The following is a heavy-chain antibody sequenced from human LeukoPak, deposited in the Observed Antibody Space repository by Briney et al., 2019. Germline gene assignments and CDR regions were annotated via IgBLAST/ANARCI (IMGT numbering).Heavy chain of an antibody. D-gene: IGHD3-9*01. CDR3: AREGGRVYYDILTGGLDY. CDR2: TYYRSKWYN. Sequence: SQTLSLTCAISGDSVSSNSAAWNWIRQSPSRGLEWLGRTYYRSKWYNDYAVSVKSRITINPDTSKNQFSLQLNSVTPEDTAVYYCAREGGRVYYDILTGGLDYWGQGTLVTVSS. CDR1: GDSVSSNSAA. V-gene: IGHV6-1*01. J-gene: IGHJ4*02.